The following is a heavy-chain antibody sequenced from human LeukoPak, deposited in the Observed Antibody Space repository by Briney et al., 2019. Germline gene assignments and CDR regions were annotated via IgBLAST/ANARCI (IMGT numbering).Heavy chain of an antibody. CDR1: GGSFSGYY. D-gene: IGHD3-3*01. J-gene: IGHJ3*02. CDR2: INHSGST. CDR3: ARELVRITIFGVVTPDAFDI. V-gene: IGHV4-34*01. Sequence: PSETLSLTCAVYGGSFSGYYWSWIRQPPGKGLEWIGEINHSGSTNYNPSLKSRVTISVGTSKNQFSLKLSSVTAADTAVYYCARELVRITIFGVVTPDAFDIWGQGTMVTVSS.